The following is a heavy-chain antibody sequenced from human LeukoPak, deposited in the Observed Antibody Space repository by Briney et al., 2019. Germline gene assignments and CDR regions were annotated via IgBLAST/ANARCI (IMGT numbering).Heavy chain of an antibody. CDR1: GGSISSYY. CDR2: IYYSGST. J-gene: IGHJ5*02. CDR3: AREDWNYWFDP. Sequence: SETLSLTCTVSGGSISSYYWSWIRQPPGKGLEWVGYIYYSGSTNYNPSLKSRVTISVDTSKNQFSLKLSSVTAADTAVYCCAREDWNYWFDPWGQGTLVTVSS. V-gene: IGHV4-59*01. D-gene: IGHD1-7*01.